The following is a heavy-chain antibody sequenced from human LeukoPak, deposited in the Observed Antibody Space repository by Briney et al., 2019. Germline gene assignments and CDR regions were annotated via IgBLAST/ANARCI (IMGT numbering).Heavy chain of an antibody. Sequence: GASVKVSCKASGYTFTSYYMHWVRQAPGQGLEWMGGIIPIFGTANYAQKFQRRVTITADKSTTTAYMELSSLRSEDTAVYYCARVFGQANFDYWGQGTLVTVSS. D-gene: IGHD2-21*01. CDR1: GYTFTSYY. V-gene: IGHV1-69*06. CDR2: IIPIFGTA. J-gene: IGHJ4*02. CDR3: ARVFGQANFDY.